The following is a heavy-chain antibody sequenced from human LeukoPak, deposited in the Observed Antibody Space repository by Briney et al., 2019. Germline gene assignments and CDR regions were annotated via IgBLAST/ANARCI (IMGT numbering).Heavy chain of an antibody. CDR3: ARGRLGGYFFDY. J-gene: IGHJ4*02. CDR2: IKQDGSGT. CDR1: GFTFSTYW. Sequence: GGSLRLSCAASGFTFSTYWMSWVSQAPGKGLEWVANIKQDGSGTYYVDSVKGRFTISTDNAKDSFYLQMNSLRAEDTAVYYCARGRLGGYFFDYWGQGTLVTVSS. D-gene: IGHD3-16*01. V-gene: IGHV3-7*01.